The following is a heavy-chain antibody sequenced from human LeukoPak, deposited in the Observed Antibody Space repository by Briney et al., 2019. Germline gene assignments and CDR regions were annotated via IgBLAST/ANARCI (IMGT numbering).Heavy chain of an antibody. Sequence: SETLSLTCAVYGGSFSGYYWSWIRQPPGKGLEWIGEINHSGSTNYNPSLKSRVTISVDTSKNQFSLKLSSVTAADTAVYYCARGAWELHHYYYYMDVWGKGTTVTVSS. CDR2: INHSGST. V-gene: IGHV4-34*01. D-gene: IGHD1-26*01. CDR1: GGSFSGYY. CDR3: ARGAWELHHYYYYMDV. J-gene: IGHJ6*03.